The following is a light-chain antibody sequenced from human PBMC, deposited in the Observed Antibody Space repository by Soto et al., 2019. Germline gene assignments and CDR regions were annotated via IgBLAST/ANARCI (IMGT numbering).Light chain of an antibody. V-gene: IGKV3-20*01. CDR2: GAS. Sequence: EIVLTQSPGTLSLSPGERATLSCRASQSVTKSLAWYQQKPGQAPRLLIYGASSRATGIPDRFSGSGSGTDFTLTISRLEPEDFAVYYCQQYGGSPWTFGQGTKVE. CDR3: QQYGGSPWT. J-gene: IGKJ1*01. CDR1: QSVTKS.